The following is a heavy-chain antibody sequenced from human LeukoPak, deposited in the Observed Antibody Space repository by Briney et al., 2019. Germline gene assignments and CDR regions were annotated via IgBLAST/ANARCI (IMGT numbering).Heavy chain of an antibody. J-gene: IGHJ4*02. D-gene: IGHD1-26*01. V-gene: IGHV3-23*01. Sequence: GGSLRLSCAASGFTFSSYGMSWVRQAPGKGLEWVSSISGSGGSTYYADSVKGRFTISRDNSKNTLYLQMNSLRAEDTAVYYCAKDLYSGSYYYFDYWGQGTLVTVSS. CDR1: GFTFSSYG. CDR3: AKDLYSGSYYYFDY. CDR2: ISGSGGST.